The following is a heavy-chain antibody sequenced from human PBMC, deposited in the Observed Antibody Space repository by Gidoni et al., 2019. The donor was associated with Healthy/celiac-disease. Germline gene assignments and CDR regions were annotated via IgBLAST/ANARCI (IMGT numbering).Heavy chain of an antibody. D-gene: IGHD3-16*01. Sequence: QVQLVESGGGVVQPGRSLRLSCAASGFTFSSYGMHWVRQAPGKGLEWVAVIWYDGSNKYYADSVKGRFTISRDNSKNTLYLQMNSLRAEDTAVYYCARDGWGMATHWFDPWGQGTLVTVSS. CDR3: ARDGWGMATHWFDP. V-gene: IGHV3-33*01. CDR2: IWYDGSNK. CDR1: GFTFSSYG. J-gene: IGHJ5*02.